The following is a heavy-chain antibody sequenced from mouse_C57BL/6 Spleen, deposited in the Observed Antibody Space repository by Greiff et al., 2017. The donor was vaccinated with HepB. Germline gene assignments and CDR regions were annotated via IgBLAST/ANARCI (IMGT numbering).Heavy chain of an antibody. V-gene: IGHV1-82*01. CDR3: ARGSYYYGSSYWYFDV. Sequence: VQLQESGPELVKPGASVKISCKASGYAFSSSWMNWVKQRPGKGLEWIGRIYPGDGDTNDNGKFKGKATLTADKSSSTAYMQLSSLTSEDSAVYFCARGSYYYGSSYWYFDVWGTGTTVTVSS. J-gene: IGHJ1*03. D-gene: IGHD1-1*01. CDR2: IYPGDGDT. CDR1: GYAFSSSW.